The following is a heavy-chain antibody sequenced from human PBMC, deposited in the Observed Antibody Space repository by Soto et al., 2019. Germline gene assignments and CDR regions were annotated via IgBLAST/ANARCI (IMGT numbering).Heavy chain of an antibody. CDR2: IIPLIGAA. Sequence: ASVKVSFKASGGTFSNYAITWVRQAPGQGLEWMGGIIPLIGAANYAQKFQGRVTITADESTSTAYMELSSLRSEDTAVYYCAGRRRSWSGGYFQHWGQGTLVTVSS. J-gene: IGHJ1*01. CDR3: AGRRRSWSGGYFQH. CDR1: GGTFSNYA. V-gene: IGHV1-69*13. D-gene: IGHD6-13*01.